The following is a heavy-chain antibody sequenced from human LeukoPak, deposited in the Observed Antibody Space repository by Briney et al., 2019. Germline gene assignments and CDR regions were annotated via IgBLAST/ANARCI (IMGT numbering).Heavy chain of an antibody. CDR3: ARVLRRITIFGVVYVFDP. D-gene: IGHD3-3*01. CDR1: GFTFSSYW. J-gene: IGHJ5*02. V-gene: IGHV3-7*01. CDR2: IKQDGSEK. Sequence: PGGSLRLSCAASGFTFSSYWMSWVRQAPGKGLEWVANIKQDGSEKYYVDSVKGRFTISRDNAKNSLYLQMNSLRAEDTAVYYCARVLRRITIFGVVYVFDPWGQGTLVTVSS.